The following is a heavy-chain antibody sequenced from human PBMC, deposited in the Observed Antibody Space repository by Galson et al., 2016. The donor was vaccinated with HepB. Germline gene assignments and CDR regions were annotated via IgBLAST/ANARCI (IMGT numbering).Heavy chain of an antibody. CDR1: GFTFSNSA. J-gene: IGHJ4*02. CDR3: AKGGSDFWSGYRFDY. V-gene: IGHV3-23*01. D-gene: IGHD3-3*01. CDR2: LSAGGGST. Sequence: SLRLSCAASGFTFSNSAMTWVRQAPGKALEWVSALSAGGGSTYYADSVKGRFPISRDNSKNTLYLQMNSLRADDTAVYHCAKGGSDFWSGYRFDYWGPGALVTVSS.